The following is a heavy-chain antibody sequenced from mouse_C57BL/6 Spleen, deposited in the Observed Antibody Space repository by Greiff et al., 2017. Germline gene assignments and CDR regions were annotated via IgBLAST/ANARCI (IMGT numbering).Heavy chain of an antibody. D-gene: IGHD2-1*01. CDR3: ARSGNYEYFDV. J-gene: IGHJ1*03. V-gene: IGHV1-82*01. CDR1: GYAFSSSW. CDR2: IYPGDGDT. Sequence: QVQLQQSGPELVQPGASVKISCKASGYAFSSSWMNWVKQRPGTGLEWIGRIYPGDGDTNYNGQFKGKATLTADKSSSTAYMQLSSLTSEDSAVYFCARSGNYEYFDVWGTGTTVTVSS.